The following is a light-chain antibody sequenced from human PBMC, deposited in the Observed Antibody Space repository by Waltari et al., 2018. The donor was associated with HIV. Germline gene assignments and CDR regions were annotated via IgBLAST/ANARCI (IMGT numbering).Light chain of an antibody. J-gene: IGLJ3*02. CDR1: SYNIGRSY. V-gene: IGLV1-47*01. CDR2: GSN. CDR3: AAWDDSLSGRV. Sequence: QSVLTQPPSASGTPGQRVTISCSGSSYNIGRSYIYWYQQLPGTAPKLLIYGSNQRPSGVPDRFSGSKSGTSASLAISGLRSEDEADYYCAAWDDSLSGRVFGGGTKLTVL.